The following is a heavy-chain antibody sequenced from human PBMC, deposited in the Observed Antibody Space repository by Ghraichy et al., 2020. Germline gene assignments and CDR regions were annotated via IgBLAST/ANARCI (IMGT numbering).Heavy chain of an antibody. D-gene: IGHD4-17*01. CDR2: VYRDGTT. Sequence: SETLSLTCTVFGDSISTSYYWGWIRQPPGKGLEWIGIVYRDGTTHYSPTLKSRVAISVDTSKNQVSLKVTSVTAADTAVYFCARISDYGGYYFDYWGQGTLVTVSS. J-gene: IGHJ4*02. CDR1: GDSISTSYY. V-gene: IGHV4-39*01. CDR3: ARISDYGGYYFDY.